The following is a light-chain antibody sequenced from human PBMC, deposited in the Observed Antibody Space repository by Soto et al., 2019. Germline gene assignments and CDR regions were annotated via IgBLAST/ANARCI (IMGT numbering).Light chain of an antibody. J-gene: IGLJ3*02. Sequence: QSALTQPASVSGSPGQSITISCTGTSSDVGGYNYVSWYQQHPGKAPKLMIYDVSNRPSGVSNRFSGSKSGNTASLTIYGLQAEDEADYYRYSYTSSSTLWVFGGGTEVTVL. CDR3: YSYTSSSTLWV. CDR1: SSDVGGYNY. V-gene: IGLV2-14*01. CDR2: DVS.